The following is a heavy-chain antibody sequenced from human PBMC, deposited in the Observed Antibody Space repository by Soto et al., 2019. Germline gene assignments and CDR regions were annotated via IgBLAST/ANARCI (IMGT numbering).Heavy chain of an antibody. CDR2: IHYSGST. J-gene: IGHJ5*02. D-gene: IGHD3-3*01. CDR1: GGSISNYY. Sequence: PSETLSLTCTVSGGSISNYYWNWIRQPPGEGLEWIGRIHYSGSTVYNPSLKGRLTVSLDTSKHQLSLKLSSVNAADTAVYYCAKPSGHHPLHWFDPWGQGTLVT. V-gene: IGHV4-59*01. CDR3: AKPSGHHPLHWFDP.